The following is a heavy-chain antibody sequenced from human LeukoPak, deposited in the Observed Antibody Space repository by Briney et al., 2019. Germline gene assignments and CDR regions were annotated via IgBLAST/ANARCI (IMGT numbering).Heavy chain of an antibody. D-gene: IGHD3-9*01. CDR3: AKSHLDSGLRYFDWLLLHFDY. CDR2: ISGSGGST. Sequence: SGGSLRLSCAASGFTFSSYAMSWVRQAPGKGLEWVSAISGSGGSTYYADSVKGRFTISRDNSKNTLYLQMNSLRAEDTAVYYCAKSHLDSGLRYFDWLLLHFDYWGQGTLVTVSS. J-gene: IGHJ4*02. V-gene: IGHV3-23*01. CDR1: GFTFSSYA.